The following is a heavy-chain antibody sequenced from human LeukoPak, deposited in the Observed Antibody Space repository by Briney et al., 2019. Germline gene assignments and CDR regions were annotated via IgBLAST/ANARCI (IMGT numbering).Heavy chain of an antibody. J-gene: IGHJ4*02. Sequence: YWIGWVRQMPGKGLEWIGYIYYSGSTYYNPSLKSRVTISVDTSKNQFSLKLSSVTAADTAVYYCARARQQLVHFDYWGQGTLVTVSS. CDR3: ARARQQLVHFDY. CDR1: Y. CDR2: IYYSGST. V-gene: IGHV4-31*02. D-gene: IGHD6-13*01.